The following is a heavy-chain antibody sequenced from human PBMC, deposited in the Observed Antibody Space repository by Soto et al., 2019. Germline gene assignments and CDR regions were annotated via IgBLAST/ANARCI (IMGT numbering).Heavy chain of an antibody. CDR3: ATTPRSRRNRFDP. V-gene: IGHV1-69-2*01. CDR1: GYMFTDYC. J-gene: IGHJ5*02. Sequence: EVQLVQSGAEVKKPGATVKISCKVSGYMFTDYCMHWVRQAPGEGLEWMGLVDPEDEETIYAEKYQGRVTITADTSVETAYMELGSLSSEDTAVYYCATTPRSRRNRFDPWGQGTLVTVSS. CDR2: VDPEDEET. D-gene: IGHD1-26*01.